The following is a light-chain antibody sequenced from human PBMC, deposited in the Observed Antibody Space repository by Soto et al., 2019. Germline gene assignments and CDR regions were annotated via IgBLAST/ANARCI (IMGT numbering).Light chain of an antibody. CDR2: LGS. CDR1: QSLLHSSGNNY. V-gene: IGKV2-28*01. Sequence: DLGMTQSPLSLPVTPGEPASISCRSSQSLLHSSGNNYLDWYLQKPGQSPQLLIYLGSNRASGVPDRFSGSGSGTDVTLKISRVEAEDVGVYYCMQALQTQFTFGPGTKVDIK. J-gene: IGKJ3*01. CDR3: MQALQTQFT.